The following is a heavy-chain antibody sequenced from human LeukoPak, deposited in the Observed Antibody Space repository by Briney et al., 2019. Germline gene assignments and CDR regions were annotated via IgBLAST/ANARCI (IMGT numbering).Heavy chain of an antibody. V-gene: IGHV3-66*01. D-gene: IGHD3-10*01. J-gene: IGHJ4*02. CDR2: IYSGGST. Sequence: PGGSLRLSCAASGVTISSNYMSWVRQAPGKGLEWVAVIYSGGSTYYTDSVKGRFTISIDNSKNKLYLQMNSLRAEDTAVYYCARANGSGSYSPLDYWGQGTLVTVSS. CDR3: ARANGSGSYSPLDY. CDR1: GVTISSNY.